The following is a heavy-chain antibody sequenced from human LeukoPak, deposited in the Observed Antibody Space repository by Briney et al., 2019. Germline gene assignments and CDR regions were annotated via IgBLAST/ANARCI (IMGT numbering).Heavy chain of an antibody. Sequence: ASVKVSCKASGYTFTGYYMHWVRQAPGQGLEWMGWINPNSGGTNYAQKFQDRVTMTRDTSISTAYMELSRLRSDDTAVYYCARVYYYGSGSYDFDYWGQGTLVTVSS. CDR3: ARVYYYGSGSYDFDY. CDR2: INPNSGGT. V-gene: IGHV1-2*02. D-gene: IGHD3-10*01. J-gene: IGHJ4*02. CDR1: GYTFTGYY.